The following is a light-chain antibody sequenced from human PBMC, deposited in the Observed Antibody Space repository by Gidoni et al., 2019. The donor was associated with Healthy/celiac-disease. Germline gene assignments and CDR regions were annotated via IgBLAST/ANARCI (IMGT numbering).Light chain of an antibody. Sequence: QSVLTQPPSVSRAPGQRVTIYCTGSSSNIGAGYDVHWYQQLPGTAPKLLIYGNSNRPSGVPDRFSGSKSGTSASLAITGLQAEDEADYYCQSYDSSLSGAWVFGGGTKLTVL. V-gene: IGLV1-40*01. CDR2: GNS. CDR3: QSYDSSLSGAWV. J-gene: IGLJ3*02. CDR1: SSNIGAGYD.